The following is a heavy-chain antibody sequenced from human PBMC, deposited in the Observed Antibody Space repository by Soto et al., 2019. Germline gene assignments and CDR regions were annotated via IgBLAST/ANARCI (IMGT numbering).Heavy chain of an antibody. Sequence: ASVKVSCKTSGYTFTRNGISWVRQAPGQGLEWMGWTSPNSGSTKYAQKLQGRVIMTTDTSTSTAYMELRSLRSDDTAVYYCVKDRDSNSWPSRDVWGPGTTVTVSS. CDR3: VKDRDSNSWPSRDV. D-gene: IGHD3-22*01. V-gene: IGHV1-18*01. J-gene: IGHJ6*02. CDR2: TSPNSGST. CDR1: GYTFTRNG.